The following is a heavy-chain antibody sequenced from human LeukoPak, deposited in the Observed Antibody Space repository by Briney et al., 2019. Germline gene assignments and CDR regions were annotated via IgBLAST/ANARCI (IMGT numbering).Heavy chain of an antibody. CDR3: AREGDLVEFDY. V-gene: IGHV4-39*07. Sequence: SETLSLTFTVSGGSISSSSYFWGWIRQPPGKGLEWIGSIYYSGGTSYNPSLKSRVTISVDTSRNQFSLKLSSVTAADTAVYYCAREGDLVEFDYWGQGTLVTVSS. J-gene: IGHJ4*02. CDR1: GGSISSSSYF. CDR2: IYYSGGT. D-gene: IGHD5-12*01.